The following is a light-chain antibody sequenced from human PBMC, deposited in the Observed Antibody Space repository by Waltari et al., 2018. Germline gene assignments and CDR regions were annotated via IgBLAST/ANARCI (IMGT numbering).Light chain of an antibody. J-gene: IGKJ2*01. CDR1: QTISNS. Sequence: DIQMTQSPSSLSASVGDRVIITCRASQTISNSLNWYQQKPGKAPKVLISAASTLQSGVPSRFSGSRSGTDFTLIITSLQPEDFATYYCQQGYSVPYTFGQGTKLEIK. CDR3: QQGYSVPYT. V-gene: IGKV1-39*01. CDR2: AAS.